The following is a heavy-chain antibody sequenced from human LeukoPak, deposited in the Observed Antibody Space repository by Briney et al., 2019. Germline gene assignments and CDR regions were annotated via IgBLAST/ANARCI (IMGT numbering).Heavy chain of an antibody. CDR2: MYYSGNT. CDR1: GASISGYY. Sequence: PSETLSLTCAVSGASISGYYWSWIRQPPGRGLECIGYMYYSGNTNYNPSLKSRVTMSMDTSKNQFSLKLSSATAADTAVYYCARESEWSGFFVYWGQGTLVTVSS. D-gene: IGHD3-3*01. CDR3: ARESEWSGFFVY. J-gene: IGHJ4*02. V-gene: IGHV4-59*01.